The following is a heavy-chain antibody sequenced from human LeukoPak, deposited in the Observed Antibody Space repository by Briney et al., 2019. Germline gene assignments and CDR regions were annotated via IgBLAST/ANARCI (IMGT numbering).Heavy chain of an antibody. D-gene: IGHD2-2*01. CDR2: IKPNNGGT. CDR1: GSIFTGYY. J-gene: IGHJ5*02. Sequence: GASVKASCKASGSIFTGYYMHWVRQAPGQGLEWMGWIKPNNGGTNYAQKFQGRVTITRATSINTAFMELSRLGSDDTAVYYCARARGDIVVVPAAIWFDPWGQGTLVTVSS. V-gene: IGHV1-2*02. CDR3: ARARGDIVVVPAAIWFDP.